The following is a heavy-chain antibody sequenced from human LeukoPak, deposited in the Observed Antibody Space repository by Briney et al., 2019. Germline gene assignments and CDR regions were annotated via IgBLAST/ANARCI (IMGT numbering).Heavy chain of an antibody. Sequence: GGSLRLSCAASGFTFSDHYMDWVRQAPGKGLEWVARTRNKVKSYTTQYAASVKGRFTISRDDSKNSLYLQMNSLKTEDTAVYYCVGAVADSTCHHYFDYWGQGTLVTVSS. D-gene: IGHD2/OR15-2a*01. V-gene: IGHV3-72*01. J-gene: IGHJ4*02. CDR3: VGAVADSTCHHYFDY. CDR1: GFTFSDHY. CDR2: TRNKVKSYTT.